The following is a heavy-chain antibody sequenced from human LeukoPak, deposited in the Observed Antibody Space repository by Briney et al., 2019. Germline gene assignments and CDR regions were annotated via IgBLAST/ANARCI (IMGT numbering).Heavy chain of an antibody. CDR3: ARLKIGNFDY. CDR2: IYYSGST. D-gene: IGHD1-26*01. V-gene: IGHV4-39*01. CDR1: GGSISSSSYY. Sequence: SETLSLTCTVSGGSISSSSYYWGWIRQPAGKGLEWIGSIYYSGSTYYNPSLKSRVTISVDTSKNQFSLKLSSVTAADTAVYYCARLKIGNFDYWGQGTLVTVSS. J-gene: IGHJ4*02.